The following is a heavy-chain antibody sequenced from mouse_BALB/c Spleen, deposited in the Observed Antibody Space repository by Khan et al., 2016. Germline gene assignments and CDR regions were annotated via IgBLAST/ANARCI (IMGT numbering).Heavy chain of an antibody. CDR2: FNPDSSTI. CDR1: GFDFSRYW. D-gene: IGHD1-2*01. Sequence: EVKLLESGGGLVQPGGSLKLSCAASGFDFSRYWMSWVRQAPGKGLEWIGEFNPDSSTINYTPSLKDKFIISRDNAKNTLYLQMSKVRSEDTALYYCARPLYCGYQAYWRQGTLVTVSA. J-gene: IGHJ3*01. CDR3: ARPLYCGYQAY. V-gene: IGHV4-1*02.